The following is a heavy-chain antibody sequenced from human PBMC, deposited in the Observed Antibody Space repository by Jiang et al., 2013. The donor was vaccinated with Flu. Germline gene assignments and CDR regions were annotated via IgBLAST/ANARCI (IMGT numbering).Heavy chain of an antibody. Sequence: SGAEVKRPGASVRISCKASGYTFTKNSIHWARQAPGQGLEWMAWIDTDRGNTRYSQKFQGRVTVSRDTSARTVYMDLSSLRSDDTAVYYCARHDEDWGLRGDYLDYWGQGTLVTVSS. V-gene: IGHV1-3*04. CDR3: ARHDEDWGLRGDYLDY. CDR2: IDTDRGNT. D-gene: IGHD7-27*01. J-gene: IGHJ4*02. CDR1: GYTFTKNS.